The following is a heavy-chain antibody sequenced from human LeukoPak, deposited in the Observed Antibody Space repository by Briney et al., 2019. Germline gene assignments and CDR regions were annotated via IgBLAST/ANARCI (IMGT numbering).Heavy chain of an antibody. D-gene: IGHD3-10*01. CDR1: GYTLTSYY. CDR3: AREVIGSGPFDY. V-gene: IGHV1-46*01. CDR2: INPSGGST. J-gene: IGHJ4*02. Sequence: ASVKVSCKASGYTLTSYYMHWVRQAPGQGLEWMGIINPSGGSTSYAQKFQGRVTMTRDASTSTVYMELSSLRSEDTAVYYCAREVIGSGPFDYWGQGTLVTVSS.